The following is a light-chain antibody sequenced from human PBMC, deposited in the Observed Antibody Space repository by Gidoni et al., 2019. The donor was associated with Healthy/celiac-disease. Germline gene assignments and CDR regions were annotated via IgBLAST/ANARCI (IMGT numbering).Light chain of an antibody. CDR3: QAWDSSTHVV. Sequence: SYELTQPPSVSVSPGQTVSITCSGDKLGDKYACWYQQKPGQSAVLVIYQNSKRPSGIPERFSGSNSGNTATLTISGTQAMDEADYYCQAWDSSTHVVFGGGTKLTVL. V-gene: IGLV3-1*01. CDR1: KLGDKY. CDR2: QNS. J-gene: IGLJ2*01.